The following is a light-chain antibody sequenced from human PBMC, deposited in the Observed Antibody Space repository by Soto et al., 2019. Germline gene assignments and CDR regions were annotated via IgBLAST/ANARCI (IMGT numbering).Light chain of an antibody. CDR2: GAS. V-gene: IGKV3-11*01. CDR1: QSISSF. CDR3: QQHFNGPIT. Sequence: DIVLTQSPATLSLSPGERATLSCRASQSISSFLAWYQQKPGQAPRLLIYGASNRATGIPARFSGSGSGTDFTLTISGLEPEDFAVYYCQQHFNGPITFGQGTRLEIK. J-gene: IGKJ5*01.